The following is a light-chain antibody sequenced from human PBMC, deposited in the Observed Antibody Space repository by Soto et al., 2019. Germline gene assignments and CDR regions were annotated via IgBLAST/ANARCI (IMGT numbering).Light chain of an antibody. V-gene: IGKV3-15*01. CDR2: GAS. Sequence: EIVMTQSPATLSVSPGERATLSCRASQSVSSNLAWYQQKPGQAPRLLIYGASTRATGIPDRFSGSGSGTEFTLTISSLQSEEFAVYYCQQYNNWPYTFGQGTKLVIK. CDR1: QSVSSN. J-gene: IGKJ2*01. CDR3: QQYNNWPYT.